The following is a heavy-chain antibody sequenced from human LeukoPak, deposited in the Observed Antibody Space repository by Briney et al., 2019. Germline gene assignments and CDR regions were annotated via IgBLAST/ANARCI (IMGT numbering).Heavy chain of an antibody. V-gene: IGHV3-21*01. CDR2: ISSSSSYI. CDR1: GFTFSSYE. J-gene: IGHJ6*03. Sequence: GGSLRLSCAASGFTFSSYEMNWVRQAPGKGLEWVSSISSSSSYIYYADSVKGRFTISRDNAKNSLYLQMNSLRAEDTAVYYCARFPKLGYGDYSYYYMDVWGKGTTVTVSS. CDR3: ARFPKLGYGDYSYYYMDV. D-gene: IGHD4-17*01.